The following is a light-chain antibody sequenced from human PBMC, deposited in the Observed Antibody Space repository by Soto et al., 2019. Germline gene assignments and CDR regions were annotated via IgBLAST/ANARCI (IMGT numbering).Light chain of an antibody. J-gene: IGKJ1*01. Sequence: EIVLTQSPGTLSLSPGERATLSCRASQSFSSNYLAWYQQKPGQAPRILIYGATTRATGIPDRFSGSEPGTDFTLTISRLEPEDYAVYYCQQYSSVWTFGQGTKV. V-gene: IGKV3-20*01. CDR2: GAT. CDR1: QSFSSNY. CDR3: QQYSSVWT.